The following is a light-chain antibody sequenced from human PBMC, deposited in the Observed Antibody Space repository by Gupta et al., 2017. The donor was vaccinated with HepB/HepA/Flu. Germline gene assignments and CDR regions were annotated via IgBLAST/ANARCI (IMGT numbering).Light chain of an antibody. CDR1: SSDVATYNL. V-gene: IGLV2-23*02. Sequence: QSALTQPASVSGSPGQSITISCTGSSSDVATYNLVSWYQQHPGKAPKLIIYEVTKRPSGASNRFSGSKSGNTASLTISGLQAEDEADYYCCSYADDSTLVFGGGTKLTVL. CDR3: CSYADDSTLV. CDR2: EVT. J-gene: IGLJ3*02.